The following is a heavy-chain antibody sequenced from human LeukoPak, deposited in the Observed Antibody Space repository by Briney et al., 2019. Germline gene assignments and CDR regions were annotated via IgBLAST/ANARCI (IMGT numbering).Heavy chain of an antibody. CDR1: GYTFTSYG. Sequence: ASVKVSCKASGYTFTSYGISWVRQAPGQGLEWMGWISAYSGNTNYAQKLQGRVTMTTDTSTSTAYMELRSLRSDDTAVYYCARDNWGYSSSWFDYWGQGTLVTVPS. D-gene: IGHD6-13*01. J-gene: IGHJ4*02. V-gene: IGHV1-18*01. CDR3: ARDNWGYSSSWFDY. CDR2: ISAYSGNT.